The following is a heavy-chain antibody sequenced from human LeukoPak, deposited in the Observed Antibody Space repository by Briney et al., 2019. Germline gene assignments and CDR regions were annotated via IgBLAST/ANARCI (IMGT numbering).Heavy chain of an antibody. J-gene: IGHJ4*02. D-gene: IGHD2-15*01. CDR1: GFTFSSYS. V-gene: IGHV3-48*04. CDR3: ARDYCSGGRCYSVDC. Sequence: PGGSLRLSCAASGFTFSSYSLNWVRQAPGKGLEWVSYITSSSSSIYYADSVKGRFTISRDNAKNSLYLQMNSLRAEDTAMYYCARDYCSGGRCYSVDCWGQGTLVTVSS. CDR2: ITSSSSSI.